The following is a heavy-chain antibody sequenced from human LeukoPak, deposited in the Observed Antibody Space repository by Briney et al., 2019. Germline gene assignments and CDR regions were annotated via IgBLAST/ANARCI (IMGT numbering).Heavy chain of an antibody. Sequence: ASVKLSCTASGYTFTSYDINWVRQATGQGLEWMGWMNPNSGNTGYAQKFQGRVTMTRNTSISTAYMELSSLRSEDTAVYYCARAGVAAAKFKKYYYYGMDVWGQGTTVTVSS. CDR1: GYTFTSYD. V-gene: IGHV1-8*01. CDR2: MNPNSGNT. CDR3: ARAGVAAAKFKKYYYYGMDV. J-gene: IGHJ6*02. D-gene: IGHD6-13*01.